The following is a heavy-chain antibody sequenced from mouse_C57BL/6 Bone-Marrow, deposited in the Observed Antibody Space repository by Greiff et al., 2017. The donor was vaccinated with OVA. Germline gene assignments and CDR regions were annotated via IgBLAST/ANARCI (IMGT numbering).Heavy chain of an antibody. CDR2: ISNGGGST. CDR1: GFTFSDYY. V-gene: IGHV5-12*01. Sequence: EVNVVESGGGLVQPGGSLKLSCAASGFTFSDYYMYWVRQTPEKRLELVAYISNGGGSTYYPDTVKGRFTISRDNAKNTLYLQMSRLKSEDTAMYYCARHRYYYAMDYWGQGTSVTVSS. CDR3: ARHRYYYAMDY. J-gene: IGHJ4*01.